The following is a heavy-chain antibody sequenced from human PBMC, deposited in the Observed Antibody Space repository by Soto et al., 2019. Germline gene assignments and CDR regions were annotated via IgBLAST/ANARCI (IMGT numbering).Heavy chain of an antibody. V-gene: IGHV4-61*01. CDR1: GGSVSSGRYH. Sequence: QVQLQESGPGLVKPSETLSLTCTVSGGSVSSGRYHWSWIRQPPGKGLEWIGYIYYSGSTNYNPSLKSRVTISVDTSKNQFSLKLSSVTAADTAVYYCARGSGPNDAFDIWGQGTMVTVSS. CDR2: IYYSGST. D-gene: IGHD2-15*01. CDR3: ARGSGPNDAFDI. J-gene: IGHJ3*02.